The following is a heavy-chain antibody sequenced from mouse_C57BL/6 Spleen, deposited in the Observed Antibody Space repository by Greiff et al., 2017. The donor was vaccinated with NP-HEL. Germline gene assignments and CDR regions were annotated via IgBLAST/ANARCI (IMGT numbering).Heavy chain of an antibody. CDR2: INPYNGDT. Sequence: SGPELVKPGDSVKISCKASGYSFTGYFMNWVMQSHGKSLEWIGRINPYNGDTFYNQKFKGKATLTVDKSSSTAHMELRSLTSEDSAVYYCARDGNYLFAYWGQGTLVTVSA. CDR3: ARDGNYLFAY. CDR1: GYSFTGYF. J-gene: IGHJ3*01. D-gene: IGHD2-1*01. V-gene: IGHV1-20*01.